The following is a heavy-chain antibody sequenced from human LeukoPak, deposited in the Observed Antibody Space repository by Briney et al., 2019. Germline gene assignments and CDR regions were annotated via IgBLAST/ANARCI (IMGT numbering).Heavy chain of an antibody. CDR1: GFTFSSYG. J-gene: IGHJ4*02. V-gene: IGHV3-30*18. D-gene: IGHD2-2*01. CDR3: AKEDCSSTSCYAGYLDY. Sequence: PGGSLRLSCAASGFTFSSYGMHWVRQAPGKGLEWVAVISYDGSNKYYADSVKGRFTISRDNSKNTLYLQMNSLRAEDTAVYYCAKEDCSSTSCYAGYLDYWGQGTLVTVSS. CDR2: ISYDGSNK.